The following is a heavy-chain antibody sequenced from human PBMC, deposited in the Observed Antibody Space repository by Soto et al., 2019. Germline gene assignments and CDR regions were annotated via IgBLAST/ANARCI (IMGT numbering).Heavy chain of an antibody. CDR3: AKASIDFWSGYPTSYMDV. V-gene: IGHV4-30-4*01. Sequence: SETLSLTCTVSGGSISSGDYYWSWIRQPPGKGLEWIGYIYYSGSTYYNPSLKSRVTISVDTSKNQFSLKLSSVTAADTAVYYCAKASIDFWSGYPTSYMDVWGQGTTVTVSS. D-gene: IGHD3-3*01. CDR1: GGSISSGDYY. CDR2: IYYSGST. J-gene: IGHJ6*02.